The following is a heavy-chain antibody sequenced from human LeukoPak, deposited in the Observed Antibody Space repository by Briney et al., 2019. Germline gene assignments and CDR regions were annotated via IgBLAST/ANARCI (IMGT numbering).Heavy chain of an antibody. D-gene: IGHD6-25*01. CDR1: GYTLTGYY. Sequence: ASVKVSCKASGYTLTGYYLHWVRQAPGQGLEWMGWINPNSGGTKYARKFEGRVTMTRDTSISTAYMELSSLRSDDTAVYYCARGAAPSGGSRSTFDYWGQGTLVTVSS. J-gene: IGHJ4*02. V-gene: IGHV1-2*02. CDR3: ARGAAPSGGSRSTFDY. CDR2: INPNSGGT.